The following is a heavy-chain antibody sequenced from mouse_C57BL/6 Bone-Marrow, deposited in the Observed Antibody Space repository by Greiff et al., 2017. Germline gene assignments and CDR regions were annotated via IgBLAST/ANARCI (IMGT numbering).Heavy chain of an antibody. CDR2: IRLKSDNYAT. V-gene: IGHV6-3*01. CDR3: TAAGRGEAWFAY. D-gene: IGHD4-1*01. CDR1: GFTFSNYW. J-gene: IGHJ3*01. Sequence: EVKLEESGGGLVQPGGSMKLSCVASGFTFSNYWMNWVRQSPEKGLEWVAQIRLKSDNYATHYVESVKGRFTISRDDSKSSVYLQMNNLRAEDTGIYYCTAAGRGEAWFAYWGQGTLVTVSA.